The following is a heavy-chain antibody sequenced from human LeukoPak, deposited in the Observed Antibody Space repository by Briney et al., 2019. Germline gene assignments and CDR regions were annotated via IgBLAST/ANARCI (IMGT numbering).Heavy chain of an antibody. V-gene: IGHV3-23*01. CDR3: AKDSITYSSSWYVDY. CDR2: ISGSGGST. Sequence: PGGSLILSCAASGFTFSSYAMSWVRQAPGKGLEWVSAISGSGGSTYYADSVKGRFTISRDNSKNTLYLQMNSLRAEDTAVYYCAKDSITYSSSWYVDYWGQGALVTVSS. CDR1: GFTFSSYA. J-gene: IGHJ4*02. D-gene: IGHD6-13*01.